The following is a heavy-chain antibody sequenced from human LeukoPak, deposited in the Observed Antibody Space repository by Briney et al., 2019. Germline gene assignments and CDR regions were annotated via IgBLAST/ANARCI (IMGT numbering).Heavy chain of an antibody. J-gene: IGHJ4*01. CDR3: AREYSSSSFDY. CDR1: GGTFSSYA. CDR2: IIPIFGIA. Sequence: SVKVSCKASGGTFSSYAISWVRQAPGQGLEWMGRIIPIFGIANYAQKFQGRVTITADKSTSTAYMELSSLRSEDTAVYYCAREYSSSSFDYWGHGTLVTVSS. D-gene: IGHD6-6*01. V-gene: IGHV1-69*04.